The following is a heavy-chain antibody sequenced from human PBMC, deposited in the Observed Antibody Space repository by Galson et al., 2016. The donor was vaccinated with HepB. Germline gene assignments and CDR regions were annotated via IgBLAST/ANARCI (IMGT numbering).Heavy chain of an antibody. Sequence: SLRLSCAASGFTVSDYYMSWIRQAPGKGLEWVSYIGTSGSTIYYIDTVKGRFTISRDNAKNSLYLQMNSLRAEDTAVYYCARVVYYYYGMDVWGQGTTVTVSS. CDR1: GFTVSDYY. CDR3: ARVVYYYYGMDV. J-gene: IGHJ6*02. CDR2: IGTSGSTI. V-gene: IGHV3-11*01.